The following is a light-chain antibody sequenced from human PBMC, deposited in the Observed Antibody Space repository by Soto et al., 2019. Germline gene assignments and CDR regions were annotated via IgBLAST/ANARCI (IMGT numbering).Light chain of an antibody. CDR1: QGISNY. J-gene: IGKJ1*01. V-gene: IGKV1-27*01. CDR2: DAS. CDR3: QKYDSPPRT. Sequence: DIQMTQSPSSLSASVGDRVTITCRASQGISNYLAWYQQKPGKVPKLLIYDASTLQSGVPPRFSGSGSGTDFTLTISSLQPEDGATYYCQKYDSPPRTFGQGTKVEI.